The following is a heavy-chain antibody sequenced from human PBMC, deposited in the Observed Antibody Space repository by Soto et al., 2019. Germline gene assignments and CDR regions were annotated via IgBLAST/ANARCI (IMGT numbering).Heavy chain of an antibody. V-gene: IGHV1-46*01. Sequence: ASVKVSCKASGYTFTSYYMHWVRQAPGQGLEWMGIINPSGGSTSYAQKFQGRVTISVDTSKNHFSLKLSSVTPADTAVYYCARARFCTSTSCYHYFDFWGQGTLVTVSS. D-gene: IGHD2-2*01. CDR1: GYTFTSYY. J-gene: IGHJ4*02. CDR3: ARARFCTSTSCYHYFDF. CDR2: INPSGGST.